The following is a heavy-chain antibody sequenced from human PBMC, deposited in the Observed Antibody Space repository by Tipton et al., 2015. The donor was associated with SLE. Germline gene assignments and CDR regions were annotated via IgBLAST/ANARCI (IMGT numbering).Heavy chain of an antibody. CDR2: IIPGSGST. CDR1: VSTSNY. J-gene: IGHJ4*02. CDR3: ARDGPDSNNYHYFDY. D-gene: IGHD1-1*01. V-gene: IGHV1-46*01. Sequence: QLVQSGAEVKKPGASVKLSCRASVSTSNYIHWVRQAPGQGLEWMGIIIPGSGSTDYAQSFQGRITMTRDTSTSTVYMEMSSLTSEDTAVYYCARDGPDSNNYHYFDYWGQGSLVIVSS.